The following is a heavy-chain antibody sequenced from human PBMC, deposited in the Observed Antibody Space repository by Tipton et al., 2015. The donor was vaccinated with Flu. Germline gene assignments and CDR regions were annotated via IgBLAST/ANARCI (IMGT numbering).Heavy chain of an antibody. D-gene: IGHD3-16*01. J-gene: IGHJ1*01. V-gene: IGHV4-59*01. Sequence: TLSLTCTVSGGSITSYYWSWIRQPPGKGLEWIGYIYYSGSTNYNPSLKSRVTISVDTSKNQFSLKLSSVTAADTAVYYCARGGGYMAPFQHWGPGTLVTVSS. CDR3: ARGGGYMAPFQH. CDR2: IYYSGST. CDR1: GGSITSYY.